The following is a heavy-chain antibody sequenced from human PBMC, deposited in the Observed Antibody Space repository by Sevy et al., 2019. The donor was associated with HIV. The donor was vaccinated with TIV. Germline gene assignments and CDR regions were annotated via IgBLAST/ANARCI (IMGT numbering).Heavy chain of an antibody. V-gene: IGHV3-21*01. J-gene: IGHJ4*02. Sequence: GGSLRLSCAASGFTFSSYSMNWVRQAPGKGLEWVSSISSSSSYIYYADSVKGRFTISRDNAKNSLYLQMNSLRAEDTVVYYCAREVVGATRGYWGQGTLVTVSS. CDR3: AREVVGATRGY. CDR2: ISSSSSYI. CDR1: GFTFSSYS. D-gene: IGHD1-26*01.